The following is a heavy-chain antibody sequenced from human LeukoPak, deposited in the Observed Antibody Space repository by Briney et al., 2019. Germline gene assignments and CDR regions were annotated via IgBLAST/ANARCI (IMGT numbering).Heavy chain of an antibody. CDR2: ISSSSSYI. CDR3: ARDRTVHCSSTSCYATDAFDI. CDR1: GFTFSSYS. D-gene: IGHD2-2*01. V-gene: IGHV3-21*03. Sequence: PGGSLRLSCAASGFTFSSYSMNWVRQAPGKGLEWVSSISSSSSYIYYADSVKGRFTISRDNAKNSLYLQMNSLRAEDTAVYYCARDRTVHCSSTSCYATDAFDIWGQGTMVTVSP. J-gene: IGHJ3*02.